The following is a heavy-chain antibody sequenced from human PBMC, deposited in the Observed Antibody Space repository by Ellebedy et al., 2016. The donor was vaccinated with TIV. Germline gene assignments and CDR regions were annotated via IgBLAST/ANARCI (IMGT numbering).Heavy chain of an antibody. D-gene: IGHD1-14*01. J-gene: IGHJ4*02. CDR3: ARHLDPEGPFDY. CDR2: IDPSDSYT. V-gene: IGHV5-10-1*01. Sequence: KVSXKGSGYSFTSYWISWVRQMPGKGLEWMGRIDPSDSYTNYSPSFQGHVTISADKSISTAYLQWSSLKASDTAMYYCARHLDPEGPFDYWGQGTLVTVSS. CDR1: GYSFTSYW.